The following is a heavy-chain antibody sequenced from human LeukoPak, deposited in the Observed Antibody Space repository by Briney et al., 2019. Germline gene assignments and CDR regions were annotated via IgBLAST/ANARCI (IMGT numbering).Heavy chain of an antibody. J-gene: IGHJ3*02. CDR2: INPSGGST. Sequence: GASVKVSCKASGYTFTSYYMHWVRQAPGQGLEWMGIINPSGGSTSYAQKFQGRVTMTRDASTSTVYMELSSLRSEDTAVYYCARPWASDAFDIWGQGTMVTVSS. V-gene: IGHV1-46*01. D-gene: IGHD7-27*01. CDR1: GYTFTSYY. CDR3: ARPWASDAFDI.